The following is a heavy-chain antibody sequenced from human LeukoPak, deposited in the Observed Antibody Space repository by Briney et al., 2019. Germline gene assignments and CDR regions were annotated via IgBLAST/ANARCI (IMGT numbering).Heavy chain of an antibody. CDR3: ARRLAVTGRYYFDY. V-gene: IGHV4-59*08. CDR2: IYYSGST. D-gene: IGHD6-19*01. Sequence: SETLSLTCTVAGGSISTYYWTWIRQPPGKGLEWIGYIYYSGSTKYNPSLESRITISLDMSKNQFSLRLSSVTAADTAVYYCARRLAVTGRYYFDYWGQGTLVTVSS. J-gene: IGHJ4*02. CDR1: GGSISTYY.